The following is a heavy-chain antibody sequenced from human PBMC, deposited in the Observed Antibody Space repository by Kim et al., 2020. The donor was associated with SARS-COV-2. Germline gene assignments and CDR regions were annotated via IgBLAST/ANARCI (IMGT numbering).Heavy chain of an antibody. CDR2: T. D-gene: IGHD1-20*01. J-gene: IGHJ4*02. CDR3: ARLTGTYFDY. Sequence: TYHTPALQSRVTSSVDTSKNQFSLKLSSVTAADTAVYYCARLTGTYFDYWGQGTLVTVSS. V-gene: IGHV4-39*01.